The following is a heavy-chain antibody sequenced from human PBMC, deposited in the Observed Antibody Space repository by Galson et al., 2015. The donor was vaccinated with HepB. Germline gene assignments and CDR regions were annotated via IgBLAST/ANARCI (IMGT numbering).Heavy chain of an antibody. CDR3: TTDLGVRGYYDILTGWWGGWYYYGMDV. Sequence: SLRLSCAASGFTFSNAWMNWVRQAPGKGLEWVGRIKSKTDGGTTDYAAPVKGRFTISRDDSKNTLYLQMNSLKTEDTAVYYCTTDLGVRGYYDILTGWWGGWYYYGMDVWGQGTTVTVSS. CDR2: IKSKTDGGTT. D-gene: IGHD3-9*01. V-gene: IGHV3-15*07. J-gene: IGHJ6*02. CDR1: GFTFSNAW.